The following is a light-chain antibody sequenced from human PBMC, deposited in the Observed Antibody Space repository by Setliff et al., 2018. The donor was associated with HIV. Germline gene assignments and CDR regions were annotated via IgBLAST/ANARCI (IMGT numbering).Light chain of an antibody. CDR3: SSYASSNTPP. CDR2: EVR. V-gene: IGLV2-14*01. CDR1: SSDVGGYSY. Sequence: QSALTQPASVSGSPGQSITISCTGTSSDVGGYSYVSWYQQHPGKAPKLIIYEVRNRPSGVSNRFSGSKSGNTASLTISGLQAEDEADYYCSSYASSNTPPFGTGTKVTVL. J-gene: IGLJ1*01.